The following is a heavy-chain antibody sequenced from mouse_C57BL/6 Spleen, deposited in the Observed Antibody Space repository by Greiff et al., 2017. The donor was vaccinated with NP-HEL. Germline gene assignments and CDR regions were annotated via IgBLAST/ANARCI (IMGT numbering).Heavy chain of an antibody. V-gene: IGHV1-4*01. J-gene: IGHJ2*01. CDR2: INPSSGYT. D-gene: IGHD4-1*01. Sequence: QVQLKESGAELARPGASVKMSCKASGYTFTSYTMHWVKQRPGQGLEWIGYINPSSGYTKYNQKFKDKATLTADKSSSTAYMQLSSLTSEDSAVYYCARGPSPGTGLDYWGQGTTLTVSS. CDR1: GYTFTSYT. CDR3: ARGPSPGTGLDY.